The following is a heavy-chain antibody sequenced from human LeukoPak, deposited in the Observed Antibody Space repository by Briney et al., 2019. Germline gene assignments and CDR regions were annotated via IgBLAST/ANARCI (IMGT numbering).Heavy chain of an antibody. CDR2: IKTYNGDT. J-gene: IGHJ6*02. V-gene: IGHV1-18*01. CDR3: AKDGGQQWLTNYYSYGMDV. CDR1: GYTFTTYG. D-gene: IGHD6-19*01. Sequence: ASVKVSCRASGYTFTTYGINWVRQAPGQGLEWMAWIKTYNGDTNTAQKFLDRIIMTTDKSTGTAYMELRSLRSDDTAVYYCAKDGGQQWLTNYYSYGMDVRGQGTTVIVSS.